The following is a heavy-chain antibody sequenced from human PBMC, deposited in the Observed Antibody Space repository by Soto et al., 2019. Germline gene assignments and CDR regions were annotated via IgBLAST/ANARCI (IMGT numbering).Heavy chain of an antibody. J-gene: IGHJ3*02. CDR3: ARYSASDAFDI. V-gene: IGHV1-69*02. Sequence: SVKVSCKASGGTFSSYTISWVRQAPGQGLEWMGRIIPILGIANYAQKFQGRVTITADKSTSTAYMELSSLRSEDTAVYYCARYSASDAFDIWGQGTMVTVSS. CDR1: GGTFSSYT. CDR2: IIPILGIA. D-gene: IGHD1-26*01.